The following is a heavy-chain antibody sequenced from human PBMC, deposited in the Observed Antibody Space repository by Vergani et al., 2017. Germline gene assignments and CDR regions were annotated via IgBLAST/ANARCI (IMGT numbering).Heavy chain of an antibody. J-gene: IGHJ6*03. V-gene: IGHV4-30-2*01. CDR1: GGSISSGGYS. CDR2: IYHSGST. Sequence: QLQLQESGSGLVKPSQTLSLTCAVSGGSISSGGYSWSWIRQPPGKGLEWIGYIYHSGSTYYNPSLKSRVTISVDRSNNQFSLKLSSVTAADTAVYYCARNYGGNSHYYYYMDVWGKGTTVTVSS. CDR3: ARNYGGNSHYYYYMDV. D-gene: IGHD4-23*01.